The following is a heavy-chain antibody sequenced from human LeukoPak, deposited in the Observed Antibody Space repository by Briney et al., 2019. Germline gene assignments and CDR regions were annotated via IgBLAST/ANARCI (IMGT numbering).Heavy chain of an antibody. Sequence: SETLSLTCTVSGGSISTYYWSWIRQPPGKGLEWIGYVYYSGSTNYSPSLKSRVTISVDTSKNQFSLRLSSVTAADTAVYYCARLRVAPASFDCWGQGTLVTVSS. D-gene: IGHD2-15*01. J-gene: IGHJ4*02. V-gene: IGHV4-59*01. CDR3: ARLRVAPASFDC. CDR1: GGSISTYY. CDR2: VYYSGST.